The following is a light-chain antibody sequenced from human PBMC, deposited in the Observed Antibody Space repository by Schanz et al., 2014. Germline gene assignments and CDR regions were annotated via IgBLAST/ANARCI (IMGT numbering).Light chain of an antibody. CDR1: SSNIGSNT. V-gene: IGLV1-44*01. CDR3: ATWDVSLNGPV. J-gene: IGLJ3*02. Sequence: QSVLTQPPSASGTPGQRVTISCSGSSSNIGSNTVNWYQQLPGTAPKLLIYSSDQRPSGVPDRLSGSKSRTSASLAISGLQSEDEADYYCATWDVSLNGPVFGGGTKLTVL. CDR2: SSD.